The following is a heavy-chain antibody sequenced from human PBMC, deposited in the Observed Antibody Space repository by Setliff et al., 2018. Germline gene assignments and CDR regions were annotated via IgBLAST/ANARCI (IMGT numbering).Heavy chain of an antibody. Sequence: SETLSLTCNVSGASLSSTYHWGWIRQSPGKGLEWIGTIYRSGSTFYNPSPKSRVTISVDTSKNEFSLKLSSVTAADTAVYSCARLNSYDSSGPSWRYYCMDVWGQGTTVTVSS. CDR1: GASLSSTYH. V-gene: IGHV4-38-2*02. D-gene: IGHD3-22*01. CDR2: IYRSGST. CDR3: ARLNSYDSSGPSWRYYCMDV. J-gene: IGHJ6*02.